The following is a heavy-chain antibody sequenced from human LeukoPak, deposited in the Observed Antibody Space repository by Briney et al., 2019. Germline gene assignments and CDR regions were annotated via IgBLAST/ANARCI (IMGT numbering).Heavy chain of an antibody. CDR1: GFTFSSYS. CDR2: ISSSGSYI. CDR3: ARDEYASSPGYFDY. V-gene: IGHV3-21*01. Sequence: GGSLRLSCAASGFTFSSYSMNWVRQAPGKGLEWVSCISSSGSYIYYADSVKGRFTISRDNAKNSLYLQMDRLRAEDTAVYYRARDEYASSPGYFDYWGQGTLVTVSS. J-gene: IGHJ4*02. D-gene: IGHD6-6*01.